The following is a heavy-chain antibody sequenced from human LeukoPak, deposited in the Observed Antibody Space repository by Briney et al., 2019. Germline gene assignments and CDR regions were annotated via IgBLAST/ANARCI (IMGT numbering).Heavy chain of an antibody. J-gene: IGHJ4*02. CDR1: GGSISSSSYY. Sequence: SGTLSLTCTVSGGSISSSSYYWGWIRQPPGKGLEWIGSIYYSGSTYYNPSLKSRVTISVDTSKNQFSLKLSSVTAADTAVYYCARLTTVTTSLDYWGQGTLVTVSS. V-gene: IGHV4-39*01. CDR3: ARLTTVTTSLDY. D-gene: IGHD4-11*01. CDR2: IYYSGST.